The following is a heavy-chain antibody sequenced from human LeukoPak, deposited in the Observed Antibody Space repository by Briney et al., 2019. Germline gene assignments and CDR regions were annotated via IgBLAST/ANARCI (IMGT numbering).Heavy chain of an antibody. Sequence: GGPLRLSCAASGLGFSSAMNWVRQAPGKGLEWVSAISGSGDRTYYGDSVKGRFTISRDNSKNTLYLQMNSLRAEDTAVYYCATGTGGSYTWGTYYFDYWGQGALVTVSS. J-gene: IGHJ4*02. CDR3: ATGTGGSYTWGTYYFDY. V-gene: IGHV3-23*01. CDR2: ISGSGDRT. D-gene: IGHD1-26*01. CDR1: GLGFSSA.